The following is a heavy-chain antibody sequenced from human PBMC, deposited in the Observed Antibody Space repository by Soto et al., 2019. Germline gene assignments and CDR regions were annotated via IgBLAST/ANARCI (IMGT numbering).Heavy chain of an antibody. D-gene: IGHD4-17*01. CDR3: ARGWYGGDSTVANWFDP. CDR2: INHSGST. CDR1: GGSFSGYY. V-gene: IGHV4-34*01. Sequence: SETLSLTCAVYGGSFSGYYWSWIRQPPGKRLEWIGEINHSGSTNYNPSLKSRVTISVDTSKNQFSLKLSSVTAADTAVYYCARGWYGGDSTVANWFDPWGQGTLVTVSS. J-gene: IGHJ5*02.